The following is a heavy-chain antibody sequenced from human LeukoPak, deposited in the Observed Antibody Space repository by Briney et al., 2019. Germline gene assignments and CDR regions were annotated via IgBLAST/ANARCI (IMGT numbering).Heavy chain of an antibody. D-gene: IGHD1-26*01. CDR1: GFTFSNYE. Sequence: GGSLRLSCAASGFTFSNYEMNWVRQAPGKGLEWVSYISGRGDVIYYADSVKGRFTICRDNAKNSLYLQMNSLRAEDTAVYYCARPYYVAANYYFDYWGQGTLVTVSS. CDR2: ISGRGDVI. CDR3: ARPYYVAANYYFDY. J-gene: IGHJ4*02. V-gene: IGHV3-48*03.